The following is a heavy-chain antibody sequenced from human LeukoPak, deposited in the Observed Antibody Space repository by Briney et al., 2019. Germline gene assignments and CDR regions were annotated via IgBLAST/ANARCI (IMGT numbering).Heavy chain of an antibody. J-gene: IGHJ4*02. CDR2: IYSGGST. CDR1: GFTVSSNY. V-gene: IGHV3-66*01. D-gene: IGHD6-6*01. Sequence: GGSLRLSCAASGFTVSSNYMSWVRQAPGKGLEWVSVIYSGGSTYYADSVKGRFTISRDNSKNTLYLQMNSLRAEDTAVYYCAKAVPIAARRNLYFDYWGQGTLVTVSS. CDR3: AKAVPIAARRNLYFDY.